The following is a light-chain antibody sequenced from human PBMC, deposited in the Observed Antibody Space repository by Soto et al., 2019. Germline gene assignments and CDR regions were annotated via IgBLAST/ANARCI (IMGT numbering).Light chain of an antibody. CDR2: DVS. Sequence: LTQPASVSGSPGQSITISCTGTSSDVGGYNYVSWYQQHPGKAPKLMIYDVSNRPSGVSNRFSGSKSGNTASLTISGVQAEDEADYYCSSYTSSSTPFVFGTG. CDR1: SSDVGGYNY. V-gene: IGLV2-14*01. CDR3: SSYTSSSTPFV. J-gene: IGLJ1*01.